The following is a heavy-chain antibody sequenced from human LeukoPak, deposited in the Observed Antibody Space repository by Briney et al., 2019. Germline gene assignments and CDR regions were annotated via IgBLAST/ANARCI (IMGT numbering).Heavy chain of an antibody. V-gene: IGHV3-33*01. J-gene: IGHJ4*02. CDR1: GFAFNTYG. CDR3: ARDRGTNIVNAGLRPGYIDC. Sequence: GGSLRLSCAAAGFAFNTYGMHWLRQAPGKGLEWVALIWYDGSNKYYADSVKGRFTISRDNSRDTLFLQMNSLRVEDSAVYYCARDRGTNIVNAGLRPGYIDCWGQGTLVTVSS. D-gene: IGHD5-12*01. CDR2: IWYDGSNK.